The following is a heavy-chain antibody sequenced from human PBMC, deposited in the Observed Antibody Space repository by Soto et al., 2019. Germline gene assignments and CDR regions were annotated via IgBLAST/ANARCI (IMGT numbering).Heavy chain of an antibody. CDR3: ARAYGSGSYYKI. V-gene: IGHV4-59*01. CDR1: GGSISSYY. Sequence: PSETLSLTCTVSGGSISSYYWSWIRQPPGKGLEWIGYIYYSGSTNYNPSLKSRVTISVDTSKNQFSLKLSSVTAADTAVYYCARAYGSGSYYKIWGQGTLVTVSS. D-gene: IGHD3-10*01. J-gene: IGHJ4*02. CDR2: IYYSGST.